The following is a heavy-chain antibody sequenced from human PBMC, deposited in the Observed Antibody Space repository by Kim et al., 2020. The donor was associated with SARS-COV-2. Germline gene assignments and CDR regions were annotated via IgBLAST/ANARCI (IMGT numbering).Heavy chain of an antibody. J-gene: IGHJ5*02. CDR2: IMSSGSFI. V-gene: IGHV3-21*05. D-gene: IGHD3-16*01. CDR1: GFSFGGHS. Sequence: GGSLRLSCAASGFSFGGHSMNWVRQAPGKGLEWIAYIMSSGSFIFYADSVKGRFTISRDNARNSLYLQMSSLRAEDTAVYYCARGRRSYDYKNHQFDPWGQGTPVTVSS. CDR3: ARGRRSYDYKNHQFDP.